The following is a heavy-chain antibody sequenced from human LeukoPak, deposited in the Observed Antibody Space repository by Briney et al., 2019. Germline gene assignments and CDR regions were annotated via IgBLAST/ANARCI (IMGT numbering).Heavy chain of an antibody. CDR1: GFTFSSYS. J-gene: IGHJ6*03. V-gene: IGHV3-48*02. Sequence: GGSLRLSCAASGFTFSSYSMNWVRQAPGKGLEWVSYISSSSTTIYYADSVKGRFTISRDNAKNSLCLQINSLRDEDTAVYYCARDAQHLVDLYYYYYYMDVWGKGTTVTVSS. CDR3: ARDAQHLVDLYYYYYYMDV. D-gene: IGHD6-13*01. CDR2: ISSSSTTI.